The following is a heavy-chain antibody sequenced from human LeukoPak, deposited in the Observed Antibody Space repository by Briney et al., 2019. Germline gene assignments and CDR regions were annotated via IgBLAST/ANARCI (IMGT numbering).Heavy chain of an antibody. Sequence: GGSLRLSCAASGFTFNTYTMHWVRQAPGKGLEWVSGISKDGNNKNYADSVKGRFTISRDSSKNTLLLQMNSLRAEDTAIYYCARSGGVITVAPFDCWGQGSLVTVS. CDR2: ISKDGNNK. CDR3: ARSGGVITVAPFDC. CDR1: GFTFNTYT. V-gene: IGHV3-30*14. D-gene: IGHD4-23*01. J-gene: IGHJ4*02.